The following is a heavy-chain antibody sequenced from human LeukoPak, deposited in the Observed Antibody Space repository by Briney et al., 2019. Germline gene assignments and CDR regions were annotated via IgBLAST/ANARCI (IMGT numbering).Heavy chain of an antibody. CDR1: GGSISSGGYY. CDR2: IYYSGST. J-gene: IGHJ4*02. CDR3: ASQGGGSSSSLAY. V-gene: IGHV4-61*08. D-gene: IGHD6-13*01. Sequence: SETLSLTCAVSGGSISSGGYYWSWIRQPPGKGLEWIGYIYYSGSTNYNPSLKSRVTISVDTSKNQFSLKLSSVTAADTAVYYCASQGGGSSSSLAYWGQGTLVTVSS.